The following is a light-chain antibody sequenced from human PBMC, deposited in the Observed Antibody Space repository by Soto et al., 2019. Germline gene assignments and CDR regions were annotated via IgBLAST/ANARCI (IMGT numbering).Light chain of an antibody. CDR1: TSNIAGNT. V-gene: IGLV1-44*01. J-gene: IGLJ1*01. CDR3: SSYTTSSSYV. CDR2: IDD. Sequence: QSALTQPPSLSGTPGQRVTISCSGSTSNIAGNTVHWYQHLPETAPKLLIYIDDQRPSGVPDRFSGSKSGTSASLAISGLQSEDEADYYCSSYTTSSSYVFGAGTKLTVL.